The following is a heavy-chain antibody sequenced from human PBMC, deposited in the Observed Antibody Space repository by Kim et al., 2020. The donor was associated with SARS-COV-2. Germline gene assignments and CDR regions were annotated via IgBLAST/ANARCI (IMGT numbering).Heavy chain of an antibody. V-gene: IGHV1-69*04. CDR1: GGTFSSHA. CDR3: AREGCSGGSCYSEVGVNWFDP. J-gene: IGHJ5*02. D-gene: IGHD2-15*01. Sequence: SVKVSCKASGGTFSSHAISWVRQAPGQGLEWMGRIIPILGIANYAQKFQGRVTITADKSTSTAYMELSSLRSEDTAVYYCAREGCSGGSCYSEVGVNWFDPWGQGTLVTVSS. CDR2: IIPILGIA.